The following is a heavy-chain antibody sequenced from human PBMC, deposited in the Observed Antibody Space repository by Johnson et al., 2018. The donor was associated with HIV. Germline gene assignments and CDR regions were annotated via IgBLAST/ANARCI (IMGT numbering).Heavy chain of an antibody. J-gene: IGHJ3*02. CDR1: GFTFSSYD. V-gene: IGHV3-30*03. CDR3: ARGTPWDAFDI. CDR2: ISYDGSNK. Sequence: QMLLVESGGGVVQPGRSLRVSCGASGFTFSSYDMHWVRQAPGKGLEWVAVISYDGSNKYYADSVKGRFTISRDNAKNSLYLQMNSLRAEDTAVYYCARGTPWDAFDIWGQGTMVTVSS.